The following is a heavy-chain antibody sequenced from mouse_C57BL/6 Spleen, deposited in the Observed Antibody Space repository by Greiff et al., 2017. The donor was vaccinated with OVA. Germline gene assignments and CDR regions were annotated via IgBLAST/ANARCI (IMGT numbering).Heavy chain of an antibody. D-gene: IGHD3-2*02. Sequence: EVKLMESGGGLVKPGGSLKLSCAASGFTFSSYAMSWVRQTPEKRLEWVATISDGGSYTYYPDNVKGRFTISRDNAKNNLYLQMSHLKSEDTAMYYCARGLDSSGYWFAYWGQGTLVTVSA. CDR2: ISDGGSYT. J-gene: IGHJ3*01. V-gene: IGHV5-4*03. CDR1: GFTFSSYA. CDR3: ARGLDSSGYWFAY.